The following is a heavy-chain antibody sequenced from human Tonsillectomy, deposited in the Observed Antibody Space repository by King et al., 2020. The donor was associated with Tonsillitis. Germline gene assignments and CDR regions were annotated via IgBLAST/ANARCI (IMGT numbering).Heavy chain of an antibody. J-gene: IGHJ4*02. D-gene: IGHD2-21*02. CDR1: GGSISSGDYY. V-gene: IGHV4-30-4*01. Sequence: QLQESGPGLVKPSQTLSLTCSVSGGSISSGDYYWSWIRQPPGKGPEWIGYIYYTGSTYYNPSLKSRVTISVDTSKNQFSLKLSSVTAADTAVYYCARSSHIVVVTAIPVYWGQGALVTVSS. CDR3: ARSSHIVVVTAIPVY. CDR2: IYYTGST.